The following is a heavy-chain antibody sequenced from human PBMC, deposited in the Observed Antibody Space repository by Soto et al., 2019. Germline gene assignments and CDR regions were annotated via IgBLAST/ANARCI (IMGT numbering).Heavy chain of an antibody. CDR2: IIPIFGTA. V-gene: IGHV1-69*13. J-gene: IGHJ4*02. Sequence: ASVKVSCKASGGTFSSYAISWVGQAPGQGLEWMGGIIPIFGTANYAQKFQGRVTITADESTSTAYMELSSLRSEDTAVYYCASRDHYYDSSGYYGQLDYWGQGTLVTVSS. CDR1: GGTFSSYA. D-gene: IGHD3-22*01. CDR3: ASRDHYYDSSGYYGQLDY.